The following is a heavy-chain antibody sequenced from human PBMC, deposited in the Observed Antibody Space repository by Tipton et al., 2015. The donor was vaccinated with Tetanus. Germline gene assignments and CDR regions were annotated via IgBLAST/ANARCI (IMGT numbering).Heavy chain of an antibody. CDR2: IIPIFGTA. CDR1: GGTFSSYA. J-gene: IGHJ4*02. V-gene: IGHV1-69*01. Sequence: QSGAEVKKPGSSVKVSCKASGGTFSSYAISWVRQAPGQGLEWMGGIIPIFGTANYAQKFQGRVTITADESTSTAYMELSSLRSEDTAVYCCARDPNCGGDCYSKISSFDYWGQGPLVTVSS. CDR3: ARDPNCGGDCYSKISSFDY. D-gene: IGHD2-21*02.